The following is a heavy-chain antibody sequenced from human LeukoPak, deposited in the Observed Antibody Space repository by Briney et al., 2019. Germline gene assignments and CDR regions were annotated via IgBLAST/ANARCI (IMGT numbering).Heavy chain of an antibody. CDR2: ISHDGSND. Sequence: GGSLRLSCAASGFTFARYGMHWVRQAPGKGLEWVALISHDGSNDWYADSVKGRFTISRDNSKNTVHLQMTSLSAEDTAVYYCTKNECSLHCSSKLAYYYYAMDVWGQGTTVTVSS. D-gene: IGHD2-2*01. V-gene: IGHV3-30*18. J-gene: IGHJ6*02. CDR3: TKNECSLHCSSKLAYYYYAMDV. CDR1: GFTFARYG.